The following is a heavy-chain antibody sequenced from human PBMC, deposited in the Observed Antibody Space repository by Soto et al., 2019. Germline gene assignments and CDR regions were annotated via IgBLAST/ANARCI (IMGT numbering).Heavy chain of an antibody. V-gene: IGHV1-69*13. CDR3: ARKAPSYERVFMTTVTTLSYYYYGMDV. CDR2: IIPIFGTA. Sequence: APVKVSCKASGGTFSSYAISWVRQAPGQGLEWMGGIIPIFGTANYAQKFQGRVRITADESTSTAYMELSSLRSEDTAVYYCARKAPSYERVFMTTVTTLSYYYYGMDVWGQGTTVTVSS. J-gene: IGHJ6*02. CDR1: GGTFSSYA. D-gene: IGHD4-17*01.